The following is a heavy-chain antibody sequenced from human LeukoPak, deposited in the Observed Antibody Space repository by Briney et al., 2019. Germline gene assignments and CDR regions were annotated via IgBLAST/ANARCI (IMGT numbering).Heavy chain of an antibody. D-gene: IGHD2-2*01. V-gene: IGHV4-34*01. CDR2: INHSGST. J-gene: IGHJ4*02. CDR3: ARFRGAVVPAAYLYYFDY. CDR1: GGSFSGYY. Sequence: SETLSLTCAVYGGSFSGYYWSWIRQPPGKGLEWIGEINHSGSTNYNPSLKSRVTISVDTSKNQFSLKLSSVTAADTAVYYCARFRGAVVPAAYLYYFDYWGQGTLVTVSS.